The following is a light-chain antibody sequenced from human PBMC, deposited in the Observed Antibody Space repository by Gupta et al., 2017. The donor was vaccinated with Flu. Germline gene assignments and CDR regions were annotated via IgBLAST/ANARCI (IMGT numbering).Light chain of an antibody. J-gene: IGKJ5*01. V-gene: IGKV4-1*01. Sequence: SLGSSATIEGKTTNSSVTSHNISNFLGWYQQKPGQPPILLIYASSVPNAGVPCRFSGSASGTYFTLTISMLHAEDVTDYYCQQYETTPCTFGQGTQLEIK. CDR2: ASS. CDR1: NSSVTSHNISNF. CDR3: QQYETTPCT.